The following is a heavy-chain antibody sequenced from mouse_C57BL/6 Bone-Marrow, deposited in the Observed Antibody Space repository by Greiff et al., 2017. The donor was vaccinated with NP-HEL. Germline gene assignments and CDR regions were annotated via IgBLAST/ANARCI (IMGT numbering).Heavy chain of an antibody. Sequence: VQLQQSGAELVMPGASVKLSCKASGYTFTSYWMHWVKQRPGQGLEWIGEIDPSDSYTNYNQKFKGKSTLTVDKSSSTAYMQLSSLTSEDSAVYYCARRWLPDYYAMDYWGQGTSVTVSS. CDR2: IDPSDSYT. CDR3: ARRWLPDYYAMDY. D-gene: IGHD2-2*01. V-gene: IGHV1-69*01. J-gene: IGHJ4*01. CDR1: GYTFTSYW.